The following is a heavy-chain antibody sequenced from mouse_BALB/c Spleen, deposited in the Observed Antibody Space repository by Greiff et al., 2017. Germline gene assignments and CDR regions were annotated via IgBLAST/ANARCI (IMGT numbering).Heavy chain of an antibody. Sequence: EVKLVESGGDLVKPGGSLKLSCAASGFTFSSYGMSWVRQTPDKRLEWVATISSGGSYTYYPDSVKGRFTISRDNAKNTLYLQMSSLKSEDTAMYYCARPGSSPYWYFDVWGAGTTVTVSS. V-gene: IGHV5-6*01. CDR3: ARPGSSPYWYFDV. CDR2: ISSGGSYT. CDR1: GFTFSSYG. J-gene: IGHJ1*01. D-gene: IGHD1-1*01.